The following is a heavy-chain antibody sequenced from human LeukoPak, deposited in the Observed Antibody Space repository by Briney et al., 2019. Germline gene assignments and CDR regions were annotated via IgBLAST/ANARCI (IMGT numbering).Heavy chain of an antibody. J-gene: IGHJ3*02. CDR1: GYTFSDYY. CDR2: INPNSGGT. Sequence: ASVKVSCKASGYTFSDYYIHWVRQAPGQELEWMGWINPNSGGTNSAQKFQGRVTMTRDTSISTAYMELSRLRSDDTAVYYCARESFSTLTSATDAFDIWGQGTMVTVSS. CDR3: ARESFSTLTSATDAFDI. V-gene: IGHV1-2*02. D-gene: IGHD4-17*01.